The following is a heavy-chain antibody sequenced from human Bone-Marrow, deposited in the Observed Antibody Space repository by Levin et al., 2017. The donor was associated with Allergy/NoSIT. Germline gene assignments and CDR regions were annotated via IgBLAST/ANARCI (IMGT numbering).Heavy chain of an antibody. CDR1: GGSISSSNW. V-gene: IGHV4-4*02. Sequence: NPGGSLRLSCAVSGGSISSSNWWSWVRQPPGKGLEWIGEIYHSGSTNYNPSLKSRVTISVDKSKNQFSLKLSSVTAADTAVYYCASSHCSGGSCYSVSPKKNWFDPWGQGTLVTVSS. CDR2: IYHSGST. J-gene: IGHJ5*02. CDR3: ASSHCSGGSCYSVSPKKNWFDP. D-gene: IGHD2-15*01.